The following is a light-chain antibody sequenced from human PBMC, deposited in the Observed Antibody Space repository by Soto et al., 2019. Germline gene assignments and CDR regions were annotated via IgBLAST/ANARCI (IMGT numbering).Light chain of an antibody. CDR1: QRVLYSSSNKNY. CDR3: QQYCSCPWT. V-gene: IGKV4-1*01. J-gene: IGKJ1*01. Sequence: DIVMTQSPDSLAVSLGERATINCKSSQRVLYSSSNKNYLAWYQQKPGQPPKLLIYWASTRESGVPDRFSGSGSGTDFTLTISILQAEDVAVYFCQQYCSCPWTVGQGTKVEIK. CDR2: WAS.